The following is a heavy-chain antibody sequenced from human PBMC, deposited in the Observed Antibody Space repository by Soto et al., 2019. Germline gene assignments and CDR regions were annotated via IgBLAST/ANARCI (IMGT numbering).Heavy chain of an antibody. CDR1: GYSFTSLD. D-gene: IGHD1-26*01. Sequence: GASVKVSCKASGYSFTSLDINWVRQTAGQGLEWMGWMQPSTGRTGYAQKFQGRVTMARDTSINTAYMELTTLTSDDTAFYYCARGVSAGVDYWGQGTLVTVSS. V-gene: IGHV1-8*01. CDR3: ARGVSAGVDY. CDR2: MQPSTGRT. J-gene: IGHJ4*02.